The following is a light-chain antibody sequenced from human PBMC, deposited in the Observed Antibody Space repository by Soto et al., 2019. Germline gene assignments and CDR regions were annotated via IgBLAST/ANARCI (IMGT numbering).Light chain of an antibody. CDR2: EGS. J-gene: IGLJ1*01. CDR3: CSYAGSSTPHFV. CDR1: SSDVGNYNL. Sequence: LTQPASVSGSPGQSITISCTGTSSDVGNYNLVSWYQQHPGKAPKLMIYEGSKRPSGVSNRFSGSKSGNTASLTISGLQAEDEADYYCCSYAGSSTPHFVFGAGTKVTVL. V-gene: IGLV2-23*01.